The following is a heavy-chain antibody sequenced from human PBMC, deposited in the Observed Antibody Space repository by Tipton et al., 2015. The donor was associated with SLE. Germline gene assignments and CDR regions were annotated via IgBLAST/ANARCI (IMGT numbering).Heavy chain of an antibody. V-gene: IGHV4-39*07. D-gene: IGHD3/OR15-3a*01. CDR1: GGSISSSNYY. J-gene: IGHJ4*02. CDR3: ARGGGDFGLKN. CDR2: IYYSGST. Sequence: TLSLTCTVSGGSISSSNYYWGWIRQPPGKGLEWIGNIYYSGSTYCNPSLKSRVTISVDTSKNQFSLKLNSVTAADTAVFYCARGGGDFGLKNWGQGTLVTVSS.